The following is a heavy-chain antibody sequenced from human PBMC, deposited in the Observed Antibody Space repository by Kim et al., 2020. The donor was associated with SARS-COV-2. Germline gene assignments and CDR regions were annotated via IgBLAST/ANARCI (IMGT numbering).Heavy chain of an antibody. D-gene: IGHD2-15*01. V-gene: IGHV4-4*02. CDR3: ARDTKGGGYFDF. Sequence: SETLSLTCAVFGGSISSSNWWSWVRQPPGKGLEWIGEIFHSGSTNYNPSLKSRVTISVDKSKNQFSLKLTSVTAADTAVYYCARDTKGGGYFDFGGQGTLVTVSS. CDR2: IFHSGST. J-gene: IGHJ4*02. CDR1: GGSISSSNW.